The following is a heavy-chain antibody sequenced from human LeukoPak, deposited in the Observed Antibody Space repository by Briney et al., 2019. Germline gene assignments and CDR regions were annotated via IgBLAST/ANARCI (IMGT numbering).Heavy chain of an antibody. Sequence: GGSLRLSCAASGFTFSSYSMNWVRQAPGKGLEWVSYISSSSSTIYYADSVKGRFTISRDNAKNSLYLQMNSLRDEDTAVYYCAKVSSQLYSSGSTFDYWGQGTLVTVSS. D-gene: IGHD6-19*01. CDR3: AKVSSQLYSSGSTFDY. J-gene: IGHJ4*02. V-gene: IGHV3-48*02. CDR2: ISSSSSTI. CDR1: GFTFSSYS.